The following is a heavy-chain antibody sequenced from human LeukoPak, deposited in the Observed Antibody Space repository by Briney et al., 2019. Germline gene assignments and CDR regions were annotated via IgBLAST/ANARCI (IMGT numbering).Heavy chain of an antibody. Sequence: PSETLSLTCAVYGGSFSGYYWSWIRQPPGKGLEWIGEINHSGSTYYNPSLKSRVTISVDTSKNQFSLKLSSVTAADTAVYYCARGSKDLITLASWFDPWGQGTLVTVSS. V-gene: IGHV4-34*01. D-gene: IGHD5-12*01. J-gene: IGHJ5*02. CDR2: INHSGST. CDR3: ARGSKDLITLASWFDP. CDR1: GGSFSGYY.